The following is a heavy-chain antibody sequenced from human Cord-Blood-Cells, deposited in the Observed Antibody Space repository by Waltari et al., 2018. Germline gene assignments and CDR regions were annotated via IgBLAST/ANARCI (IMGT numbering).Heavy chain of an antibody. Sequence: QVQPQQWGAGLLKPSETLSLTCAVYGGSFSGYYWSWIRQPPGKGLEWIGEINHSGSTNYNPSLKSRVTISVDTSKNQFSLKLSSVTAADTAVYYCARGFTIFGVVNWFDPWGQGTLVTVSS. D-gene: IGHD3-3*01. V-gene: IGHV4-34*01. CDR1: GGSFSGYY. CDR3: ARGFTIFGVVNWFDP. J-gene: IGHJ5*02. CDR2: INHSGST.